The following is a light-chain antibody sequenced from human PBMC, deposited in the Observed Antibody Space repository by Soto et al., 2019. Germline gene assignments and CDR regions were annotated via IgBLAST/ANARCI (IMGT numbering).Light chain of an antibody. CDR3: QQRSYPIT. CDR2: GAS. CDR1: QTVSSNY. Sequence: EILLTQSPYTLSLSPGERATLSCRASQTVSSNYLAWCQQRPGQAPRLLIYGASTRAAGIPDRFSGSGSESDFTLTISSLEPEDFAVYYCQQRSYPITFGQGTRLEIK. J-gene: IGKJ5*01. V-gene: IGKV3D-20*02.